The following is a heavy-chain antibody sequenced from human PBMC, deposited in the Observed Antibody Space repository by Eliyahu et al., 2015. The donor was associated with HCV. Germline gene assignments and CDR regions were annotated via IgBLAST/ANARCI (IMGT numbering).Heavy chain of an antibody. V-gene: IGHV3-9*01. Sequence: EVQLVESGGGLVQPGRSLRLSCAASGFTFDDYAMHWSRQAPGKGLEWVSGISWNSGSIGYADSVKGRFTISRDNAKNSLYLQMNSLRAEDTALYYCAKANYDSSGYYRFRYFDLWGRGTLVTVSS. CDR1: GFTFDDYA. J-gene: IGHJ2*01. CDR2: ISWNSGSI. D-gene: IGHD3-22*01. CDR3: AKANYDSSGYYRFRYFDL.